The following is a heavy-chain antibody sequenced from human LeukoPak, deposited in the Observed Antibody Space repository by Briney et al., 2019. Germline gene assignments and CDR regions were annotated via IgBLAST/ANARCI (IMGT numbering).Heavy chain of an antibody. Sequence: QAGGSLRLSCAASGFTFSSYWMHWVRQAPGKGLVWVSRINSDGSSTSYADSVKGRFTISRDNAKNTLYLQMNSLRAEDTAVYYCARAWRSLYYFDYWGQGTLVTVSS. V-gene: IGHV3-74*01. CDR3: ARAWRSLYYFDY. CDR1: GFTFSSYW. D-gene: IGHD5-12*01. J-gene: IGHJ4*02. CDR2: INSDGSST.